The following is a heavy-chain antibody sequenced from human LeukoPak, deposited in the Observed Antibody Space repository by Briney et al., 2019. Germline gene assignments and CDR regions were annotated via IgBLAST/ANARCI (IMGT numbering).Heavy chain of an antibody. CDR3: TTAVPVGAATIKFDY. Sequence: GGSLRLSCAASGFTFSNAWMNWVRQAPGKGLEWVGRIKSNTDGGTTDYAAPVKGRFTISRDDSKNTLYLQMNSLKTEDTAVYFCTTAVPVGAATIKFDYWGQGTLVTVST. D-gene: IGHD5-12*01. CDR2: IKSNTDGGTT. J-gene: IGHJ4*02. CDR1: GFTFSNAW. V-gene: IGHV3-15*01.